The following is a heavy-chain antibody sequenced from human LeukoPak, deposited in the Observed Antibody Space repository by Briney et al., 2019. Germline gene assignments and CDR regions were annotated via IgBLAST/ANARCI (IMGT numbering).Heavy chain of an antibody. CDR2: IYTSGST. CDR1: GGSISNYY. J-gene: IGHJ4*02. Sequence: SETLSLTCTASGGSISNYYWSWIRQPAGKRLEWIGRIYTSGSTIYNPSLKSRVTMSVDTSKNQFSLKLSFVTAADTAVYYCAREEAAAGALSIDYWGQGTLVTVSS. D-gene: IGHD6-13*01. CDR3: AREEAAAGALSIDY. V-gene: IGHV4-4*07.